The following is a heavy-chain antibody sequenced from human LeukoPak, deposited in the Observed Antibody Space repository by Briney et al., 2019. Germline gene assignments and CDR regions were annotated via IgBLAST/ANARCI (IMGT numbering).Heavy chain of an antibody. CDR2: ISSRGSYI. Sequence: GGSLRLSCAASGFTFSNYNISWVRQAPGKGLEWVSCISSRGSYIYYADSVKGRFTISRDNADNSLYLQMNSLRAEDTAVYYCTKDGRVASAINRPTYYHGMDVWGQGTTVIVSS. D-gene: IGHD5-18*01. CDR1: GFTFSNYN. V-gene: IGHV3-21*01. J-gene: IGHJ6*02. CDR3: TKDGRVASAINRPTYYHGMDV.